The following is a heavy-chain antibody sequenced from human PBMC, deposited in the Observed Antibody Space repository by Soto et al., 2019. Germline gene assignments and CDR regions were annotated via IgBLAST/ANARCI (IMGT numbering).Heavy chain of an antibody. Sequence: QGHLLQSGAEVKRPGASVRVSCESSGYMFTSYFIHWVRQAPGQGLEWVGVINPSDGTTTYVQKFPARSPMTRDTATTTVDMELSSLRPEDTAVYSCERAKDSRVRHRAEFDYWGQGTLITVSS. V-gene: IGHV1-46*01. CDR2: INPSDGTT. CDR1: GYMFTSYF. CDR3: ERAKDSRVRHRAEFDY. J-gene: IGHJ4*02. D-gene: IGHD5-18*01.